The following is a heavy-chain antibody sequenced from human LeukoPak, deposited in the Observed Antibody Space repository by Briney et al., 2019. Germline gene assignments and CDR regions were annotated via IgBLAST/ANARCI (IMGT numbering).Heavy chain of an antibody. V-gene: IGHV4-34*01. Sequence: SETLSLTCAAYGGSFSGYYWSWIRQPPGKGLEWIGEINHSGSTNYNPSLKSRVTISVDTSKNQFSLKLSSVTAADTAVYYCARGSPGGSYVDYWGQGTLVTVSS. CDR1: GGSFSGYY. D-gene: IGHD1-26*01. CDR3: ARGSPGGSYVDY. CDR2: INHSGST. J-gene: IGHJ4*02.